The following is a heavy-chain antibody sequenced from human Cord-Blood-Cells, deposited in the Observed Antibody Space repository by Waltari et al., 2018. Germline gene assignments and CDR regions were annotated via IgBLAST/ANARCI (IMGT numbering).Heavy chain of an antibody. Sequence: EVQLVESGGGLVQPGGSLSLSCAASGSPFRSDRMNWVPQAPGKGLEWVSYIGSSSSTIYYADSVKGRFTISRDNAKNSLYLQMNSLRDEDTAVYYCARVRWFDPWGQGTLVTVSS. CDR2: IGSSSSTI. CDR3: ARVRWFDP. J-gene: IGHJ5*02. CDR1: GSPFRSDR. V-gene: IGHV3-48*02.